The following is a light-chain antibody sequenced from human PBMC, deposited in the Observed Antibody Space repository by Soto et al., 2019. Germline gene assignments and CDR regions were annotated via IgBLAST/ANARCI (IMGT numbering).Light chain of an antibody. V-gene: IGKV3-15*01. Sequence: EIVMTQSPATLSVSPGERATLSCRASQSVSSNLAWYQQKPGQAPRLLIYGASTRDTGIPARFSGSGSGTDFTLTISSLQSEDFAVYYCQQYNNWPQTFGQGTKLEIK. CDR3: QQYNNWPQT. CDR1: QSVSSN. CDR2: GAS. J-gene: IGKJ2*01.